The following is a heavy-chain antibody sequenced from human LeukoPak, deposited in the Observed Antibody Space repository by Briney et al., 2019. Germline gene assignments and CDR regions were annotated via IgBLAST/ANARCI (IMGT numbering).Heavy chain of an antibody. CDR1: GYTFTGYY. Sequence: ASVKVSCKASGYTFTGYYMHWVRQAPGQGLEWMGWINPNSGGTNYAQKFQGRVTMTRDTSISTAYMELSRLRSDDTAVYYCARDWVVVVPAASGEFYYYYHYMDVWGKGTTVTVSS. J-gene: IGHJ6*03. V-gene: IGHV1-2*02. CDR2: INPNSGGT. D-gene: IGHD2-2*01. CDR3: ARDWVVVVPAASGEFYYYYHYMDV.